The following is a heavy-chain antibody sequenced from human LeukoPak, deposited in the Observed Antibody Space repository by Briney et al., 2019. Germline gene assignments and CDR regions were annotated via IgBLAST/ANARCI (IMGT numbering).Heavy chain of an antibody. Sequence: PGGSLRLSCAASGFTVSSNYMSWVRQAPGKGLEWVSVIYSGGGTYYAASVKGRFTISRDNSKNTLYLQMNSLRAEDTAVYYCAKADSSSWYGVDYWGQGTLVTVSS. J-gene: IGHJ4*02. CDR2: IYSGGGT. CDR3: AKADSSSWYGVDY. V-gene: IGHV3-53*01. D-gene: IGHD6-13*01. CDR1: GFTVSSNY.